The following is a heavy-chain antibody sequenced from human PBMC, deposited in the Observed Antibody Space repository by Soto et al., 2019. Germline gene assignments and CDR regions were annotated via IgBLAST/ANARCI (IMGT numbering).Heavy chain of an antibody. J-gene: IGHJ4*02. V-gene: IGHV1-69*13. CDR3: ARTSSQPVRIGGLYYFDY. CDR2: IIPIFGTA. CDR1: GGTFSSYA. D-gene: IGHD2-15*01. Sequence: ASVKVSCKASGGTFSSYAISWVRQAPGQGLEWMGGIIPIFGTANYAQKFQGRVTITADESTSTAYMELSSLRSEDTAVYYCARTSSQPVRIGGLYYFDYWGQGTLVTVSS.